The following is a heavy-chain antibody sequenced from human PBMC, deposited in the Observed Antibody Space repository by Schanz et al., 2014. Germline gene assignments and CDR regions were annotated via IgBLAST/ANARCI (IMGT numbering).Heavy chain of an antibody. CDR1: GYTFSSYG. J-gene: IGHJ4*02. D-gene: IGHD5-12*01. CDR3: ARDFSAYVGNYCDY. Sequence: QVQLVQSGAEVKKPGASVKVSCKASGYTFSSYGITWVRQAPGQGLEWMGWINGYNGHTLYAQKFQGRVTMTTDTSTSTSYMELTSLRFDDTAVYYCARDFSAYVGNYCDYWGQGTLVTVSA. V-gene: IGHV1-18*01. CDR2: INGYNGHT.